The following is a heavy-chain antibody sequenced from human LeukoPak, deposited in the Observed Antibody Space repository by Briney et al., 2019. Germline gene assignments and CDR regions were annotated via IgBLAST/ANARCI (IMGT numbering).Heavy chain of an antibody. V-gene: IGHV3-30*01. J-gene: IGHJ5*02. CDR3: ARDREEEQLVSDGDWFDP. D-gene: IGHD6-6*01. CDR2: ISYDGSNK. CDR1: GFTFSSYA. Sequence: GGSLRLSCAASGFTFSSYAMHWVRQAPGKGLEWVAVISYDGSNKYYADSVKGRFTISRDNSKNTLYLQMNSLRAEDTAVYYCARDREEEQLVSDGDWFDPWGQGTLVTVPS.